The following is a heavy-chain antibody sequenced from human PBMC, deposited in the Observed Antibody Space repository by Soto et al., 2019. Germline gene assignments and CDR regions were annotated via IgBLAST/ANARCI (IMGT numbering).Heavy chain of an antibody. CDR2: IGTAADT. V-gene: IGHV3-13*04. D-gene: IGHD3-10*01. J-gene: IGHJ4*02. CDR3: VRARGGEYFGEQLS. CDR1: GFTFSSYA. Sequence: GGSLRLSCAASGFTFSSYAMSWVRQATGKGLEWVSAIGTAADTYYPASVQGRFIISRENAKNSLYLQMNSLRAGDTAVYYCVRARGGEYFGEQLSWGQGTLVTVSS.